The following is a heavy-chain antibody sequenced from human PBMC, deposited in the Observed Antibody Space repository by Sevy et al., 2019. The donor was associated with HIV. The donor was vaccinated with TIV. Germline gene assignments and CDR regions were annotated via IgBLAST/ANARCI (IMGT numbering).Heavy chain of an antibody. CDR1: GDSVSSNSAA. V-gene: IGHV6-1*01. J-gene: IGHJ6*02. D-gene: IGHD2-15*01. CDR2: TYYRSKWYN. CDR3: ARAGGGGYCSRGSCYSSYYYFYGMDV. Sequence: SQTLSLTCAISGDSVSSNSAAWNWIRQSPSRGLEWLGRTYYRSKWYNDYAVSVKSRITINPDTSNNQFSLQLNSVTPEDTAVYYCARAGGGGYCSRGSCYSSYYYFYGMDVWGQGTTVTVSS.